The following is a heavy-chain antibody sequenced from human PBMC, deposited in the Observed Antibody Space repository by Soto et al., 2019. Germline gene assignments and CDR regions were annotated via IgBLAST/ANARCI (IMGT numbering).Heavy chain of an antibody. J-gene: IGHJ6*02. CDR1: GFTFDDYT. CDR3: AKDHVLAPPTHYYFYGMDV. V-gene: IGHV3-43*01. Sequence: GGSLRLSCAASGFTFDDYTMHWVRQAPGKGLEWVSLISWDGGSTYYADSVKGRFTISRDNSKNSLYLQMNSLRTEDTALYYYAKDHVLAPPTHYYFYGMDVGYPGATHTVSS. D-gene: IGHD2-8*02. CDR2: ISWDGGST.